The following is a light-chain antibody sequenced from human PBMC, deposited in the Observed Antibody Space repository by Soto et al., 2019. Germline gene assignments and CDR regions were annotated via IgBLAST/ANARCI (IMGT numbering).Light chain of an antibody. J-gene: IGLJ2*01. V-gene: IGLV2-14*01. CDR1: SSDVGGYKY. CDR3: SSYTSSSTLDV. CDR2: DVS. Sequence: QSALTQPASVSGSPGQSITISCTGSSSDVGGYKYGSWYQQHPGKAPKLMIYDVSNRPSGVSNRFSGSKSGNTASLTISGLQAEDEADYYCSSYTSSSTLDVFGGGTKLTVL.